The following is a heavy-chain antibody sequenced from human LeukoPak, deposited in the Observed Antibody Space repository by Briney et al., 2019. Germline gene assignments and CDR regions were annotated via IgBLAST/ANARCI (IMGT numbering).Heavy chain of an antibody. CDR3: AKGNFSGS. CDR2: ISSSSSTI. V-gene: IGHV3-48*04. J-gene: IGHJ4*02. Sequence: GGSLRLSCAASGFTFSSYGMNWVRQAPGKGLEWISYISSSSSTIDYVDSVKGRFTISRDNAKNTLYLQMNSLRAEDTAVYYCAKGNFSGSWGQGTLVTVSS. D-gene: IGHD2-15*01. CDR1: GFTFSSYG.